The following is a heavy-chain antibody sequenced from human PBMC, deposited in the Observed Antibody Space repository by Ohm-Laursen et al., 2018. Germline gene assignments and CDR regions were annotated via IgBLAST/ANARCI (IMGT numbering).Heavy chain of an antibody. CDR2: VYYSGST. CDR3: ARTGADMIVHYYYGMDV. D-gene: IGHD3-22*01. CDR1: GGSISSSSFY. V-gene: IGHV4-39*01. J-gene: IGHJ6*02. Sequence: SQTLSLTCSVSGGSISSSSFYWGWIRQPPGKGLEWIGSVYYSGSTYYNPSLKSRVTISVDTSKSQFSLKLSSVTAADTAVYYCARTGADMIVHYYYGMDVWGQGTTVTVSS.